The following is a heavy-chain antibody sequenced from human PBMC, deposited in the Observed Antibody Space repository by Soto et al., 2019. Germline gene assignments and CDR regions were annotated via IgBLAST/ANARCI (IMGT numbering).Heavy chain of an antibody. J-gene: IGHJ6*02. V-gene: IGHV1-69*13. CDR1: GGTFSSYA. Sequence: SVKVSCKASGGTFSSYAISWVRQAPGQGLEWMGGIIPIFGTANYAQKFQGRVTITADESTSTAYMELSSLRSGDTAVYYCARVGETKYYYYYYGMDVWGQGTTVTVSS. CDR3: ARVGETKYYYYYYGMDV. CDR2: IIPIFGTA.